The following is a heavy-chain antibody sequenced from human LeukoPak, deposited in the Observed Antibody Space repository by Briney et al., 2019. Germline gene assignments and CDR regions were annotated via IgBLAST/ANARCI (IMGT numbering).Heavy chain of an antibody. V-gene: IGHV1-18*01. CDR2: ISTYNGDT. CDR1: DYTFTSYG. J-gene: IGHJ6*04. CDR3: ARGEIVAVAGTTGGYYYYGMDV. Sequence: ASVNVSCKASDYTFTSYGINWVRQAPGQGLEWMGWISTYNGDTNYAQRLQGRVTMTTDTSTSTAYMELRSLRSDDTAVYYCARGEIVAVAGTTGGYYYYGMDVWGKGTTVTVSS. D-gene: IGHD6-19*01.